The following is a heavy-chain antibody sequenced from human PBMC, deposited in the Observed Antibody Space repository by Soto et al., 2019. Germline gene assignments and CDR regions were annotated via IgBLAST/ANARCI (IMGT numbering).Heavy chain of an antibody. Sequence: QVQLQQWGAGLLKPSETLSLTCAVYGGSFSGCYWSWIRQPPGKGLEWIGEINHSGSTNYNPSLKSRVTISVDTSKNQFSLKLSSVTAADTAVYYCAREVLMVSYYYYYMDVWGKGTTVTVSS. CDR2: INHSGST. D-gene: IGHD2-8*01. CDR1: GGSFSGCY. J-gene: IGHJ6*03. CDR3: AREVLMVSYYYYYMDV. V-gene: IGHV4-34*01.